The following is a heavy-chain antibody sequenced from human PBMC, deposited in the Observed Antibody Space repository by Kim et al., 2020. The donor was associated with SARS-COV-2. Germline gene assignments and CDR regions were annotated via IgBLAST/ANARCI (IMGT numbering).Heavy chain of an antibody. Sequence: GGSLRLSCAASGFTFSSYAMHWVRQAPGKGLEWVAVISYDGSNKYYADSVKGRFTISRDNSKNTLYLQMNSLRAEDTAVYYCARGAGPKYYYGSGSRSYFDYWGQGTLVTVSS. V-gene: IGHV3-30-3*01. CDR3: ARGAGPKYYYGSGSRSYFDY. J-gene: IGHJ4*02. D-gene: IGHD3-10*01. CDR1: GFTFSSYA. CDR2: ISYDGSNK.